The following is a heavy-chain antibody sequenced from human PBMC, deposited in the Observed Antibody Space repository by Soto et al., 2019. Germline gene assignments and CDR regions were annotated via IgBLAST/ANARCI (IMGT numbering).Heavy chain of an antibody. J-gene: IGHJ6*02. CDR3: STNSRYCSSASCFYYYGMDV. D-gene: IGHD2-2*01. Sequence: PSETLSLTCTVSGGSISSGGYYWSWIRQHPGKGLEWIGYIYYSGSTYYNTSLKSRVTISVDTSKNQFSLKLSSVTAADTAVYYCSTNSRYCSSASCFYYYGMDVWGQGTTVTVSS. CDR2: IYYSGST. V-gene: IGHV4-31*03. CDR1: GGSISSGGYY.